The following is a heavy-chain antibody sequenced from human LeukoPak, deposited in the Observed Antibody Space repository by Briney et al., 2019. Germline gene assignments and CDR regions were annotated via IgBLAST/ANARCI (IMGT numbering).Heavy chain of an antibody. CDR2: ISSNGGST. J-gene: IGHJ4*02. V-gene: IGHV3-64*01. Sequence: GGSLRLSCAASGFTFSSYAMHWVRQAPGKGLEYVSAISSNGGSTSYANSVKGRFTISRDNSKNTLYLQMGSLRAEDTAVYYCARESSPSGYYFDYWGQGTLVTVSS. CDR3: ARESSPSGYYFDY. CDR1: GFTFSSYA. D-gene: IGHD6-6*01.